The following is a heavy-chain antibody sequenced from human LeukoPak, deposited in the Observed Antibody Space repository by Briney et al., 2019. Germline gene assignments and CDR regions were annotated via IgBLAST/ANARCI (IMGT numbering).Heavy chain of an antibody. CDR2: ISAYNGNT. V-gene: IGHV1-18*01. J-gene: IGHJ3*02. Sequence: ASVKVPCKASGYTFTSYGISWVRQAPGQGLEWMGWISAYNGNTNYAQKLQGRVTMTTDTSTSTAYMELRSLRSDDTAVYYCARVSRITIFGVVLNAFDIWGQGTMVTVSS. D-gene: IGHD3-3*01. CDR3: ARVSRITIFGVVLNAFDI. CDR1: GYTFTSYG.